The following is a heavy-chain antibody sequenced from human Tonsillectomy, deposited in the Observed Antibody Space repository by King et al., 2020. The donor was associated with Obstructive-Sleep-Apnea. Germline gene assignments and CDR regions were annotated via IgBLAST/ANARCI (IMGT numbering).Heavy chain of an antibody. D-gene: IGHD6-19*01. J-gene: IGHJ4*02. Sequence: TLKESGPTLVKPTQTLTLTCTFSGFSLNTSGVGVGWIRQPPGKALEWLALIYWNDDKHYSPSLKSSLTITKDTSKNQVVLTMINMDPVDTATYYCAHRGPLGWSYYFDYWGQGTLVTVSS. CDR2: IYWNDDK. CDR1: GFSLNTSGVG. V-gene: IGHV2-5*01. CDR3: AHRGPLGWSYYFDY.